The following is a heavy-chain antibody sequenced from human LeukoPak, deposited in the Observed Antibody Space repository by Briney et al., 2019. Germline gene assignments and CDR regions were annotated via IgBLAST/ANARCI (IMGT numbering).Heavy chain of an antibody. D-gene: IGHD5-24*01. CDR2: IYYSGST. CDR1: GGSISSYY. V-gene: IGHV4-4*07. Sequence: SETLSLTCTVSGGSISSYYWSWIRQPAGKGLEWIGSIYYSGSTYYNPSLKSRVTISVDTSKNQFSLKLSSVTAADTAVYYCARLVEMATIVDYWGQGTLVTVSS. CDR3: ARLVEMATIVDY. J-gene: IGHJ4*02.